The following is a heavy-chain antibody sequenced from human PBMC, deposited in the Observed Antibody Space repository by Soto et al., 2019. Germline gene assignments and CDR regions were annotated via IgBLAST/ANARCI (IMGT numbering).Heavy chain of an antibody. D-gene: IGHD3-9*01. CDR1: GGSISSSSYY. J-gene: IGHJ6*02. Sequence: QLQLQESGPGLVKPSETLSLTCTVSGGSISSSSYYWGWIRQPPGKGLEWIGSIYYSGSTYYNPSLKSRVTLSVATSKNQFSLKLSSVTAADTAVYYCASLYYDILTGLNYYYYGMDVWGQGTTVTVSS. V-gene: IGHV4-39*01. CDR3: ASLYYDILTGLNYYYYGMDV. CDR2: IYYSGST.